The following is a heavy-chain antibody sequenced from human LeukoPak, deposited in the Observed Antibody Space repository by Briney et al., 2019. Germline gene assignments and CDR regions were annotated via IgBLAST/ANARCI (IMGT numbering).Heavy chain of an antibody. Sequence: SETLSLTCTVSGGSISSYYWSWIRQPAGKGLEWIGRIYTSGSTNYNPSLKSRATISKDTSKNQFSLQLTSVTAADTAVYYCARPTSYYYYYMDVWGKGTTVIISS. CDR2: IYTSGST. J-gene: IGHJ6*03. CDR3: ARPTSYYYYYMDV. D-gene: IGHD3-16*01. CDR1: GGSISSYY. V-gene: IGHV4-4*07.